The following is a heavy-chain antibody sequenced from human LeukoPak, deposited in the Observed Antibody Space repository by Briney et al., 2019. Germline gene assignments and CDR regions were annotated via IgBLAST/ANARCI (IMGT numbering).Heavy chain of an antibody. J-gene: IGHJ6*03. CDR2: ISGSGGST. D-gene: IGHD2-15*01. Sequence: PGGSLRLSCAASGFTFSSYGMSWVRQAPGKGQEWVSAISGSGGSTYYADSVKGRFTISRDNSKNTLYPQMNSLRAEDTAVYYCAKDVRVWYSLYYYYYMDVWGKGTTVTVSS. CDR3: AKDVRVWYSLYYYYYMDV. CDR1: GFTFSSYG. V-gene: IGHV3-23*01.